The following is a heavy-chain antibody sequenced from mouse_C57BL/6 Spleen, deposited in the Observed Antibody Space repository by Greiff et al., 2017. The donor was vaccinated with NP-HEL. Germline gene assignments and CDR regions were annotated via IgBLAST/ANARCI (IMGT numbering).Heavy chain of an antibody. CDR3: TLAYYSNPYAMDY. Sequence: VQLKESGAELVRPGASVKLSCTASGFNIKDYYMHWVKQRPEQGLEWIGRIDPEDGDTEYAPKFQGKATMTADTSSNTAYLQLSSLTSEDTAVYYCTLAYYSNPYAMDYWGQGTSVTVSS. J-gene: IGHJ4*01. D-gene: IGHD2-5*01. CDR1: GFNIKDYY. CDR2: IDPEDGDT. V-gene: IGHV14-1*01.